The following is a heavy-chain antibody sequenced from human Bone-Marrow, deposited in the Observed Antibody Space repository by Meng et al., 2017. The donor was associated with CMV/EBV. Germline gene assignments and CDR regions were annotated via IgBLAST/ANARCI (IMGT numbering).Heavy chain of an antibody. V-gene: IGHV4-34*01. CDR2: IYYSGST. J-gene: IGHJ4*02. D-gene: IGHD3-9*01. CDR1: GGSFSGYY. CDR3: ARAGNLDWLR. Sequence: SETLSLTCAVYGGSFSGYYWSWIRQPPGKGLEWIGSIYYSGSTYYNPSLKSRVTISVDTSKNQFSLKLSSVTAADTAVYYCARAGNLDWLRWGQGTLVTVSS.